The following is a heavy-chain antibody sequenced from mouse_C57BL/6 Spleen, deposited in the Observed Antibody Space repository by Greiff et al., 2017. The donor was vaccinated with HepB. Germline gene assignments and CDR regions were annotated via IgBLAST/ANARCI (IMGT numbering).Heavy chain of an antibody. CDR1: GFNINDDY. V-gene: IGHV14-4*01. J-gene: IGHJ3*01. CDR3: TDLARFAY. Sequence: VQLQQSGAELVRPGASVKLSCTASGFNINDDYMHWVKQRPEQGLEWIGWIDPENGDTEYASKFQGKATITADTSSNTAYLQLSSLTSEDAAVYYSTDLARFAYWGQGTLLTVSA. CDR2: IDPENGDT.